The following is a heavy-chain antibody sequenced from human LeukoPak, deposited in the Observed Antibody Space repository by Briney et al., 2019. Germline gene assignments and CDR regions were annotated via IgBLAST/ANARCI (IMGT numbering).Heavy chain of an antibody. CDR2: IIPIFGTA. D-gene: IGHD3-10*01. CDR3: ARARGLYGSGSYNFDY. Sequence: GASVKVSCKASGYSFTGYYIHWVRQAPGQGLEWMGGIIPIFGTANYAQKFQGRVTITADESTSTAYMELSSLRSEDTAVYYCARARGLYGSGSYNFDYWGQGTLVTVSS. V-gene: IGHV1-69*13. J-gene: IGHJ4*02. CDR1: GYSFTGYY.